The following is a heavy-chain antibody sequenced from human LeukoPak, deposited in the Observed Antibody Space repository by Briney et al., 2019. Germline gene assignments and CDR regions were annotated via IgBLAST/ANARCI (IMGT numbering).Heavy chain of an antibody. CDR1: GYTFTSYG. J-gene: IGHJ4*02. CDR3: ARAYYDILTGYYNVMVPDY. CDR2: ISAYNGNT. Sequence: ASVKVSCKASGYTFTSYGISWVRQAPGQGLEWMGRISAYNGNTNYAQKLQGRVTMTTDTSTSTAYMELRSLRSEDTAVYYCARAYYDILTGYYNVMVPDYWGQGTLVTVSS. D-gene: IGHD3-9*01. V-gene: IGHV1-18*01.